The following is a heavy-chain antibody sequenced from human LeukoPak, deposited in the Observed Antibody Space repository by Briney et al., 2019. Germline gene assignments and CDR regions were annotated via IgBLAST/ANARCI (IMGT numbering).Heavy chain of an antibody. CDR1: GFTVSSNY. D-gene: IGHD2-21*01. V-gene: IGHV3-53*01. CDR2: IYSGGST. Sequence: GGSLRLSCAASGFTVSSNYMSWVRRAPGKGLEWVSVIYSGGSTYYADSVKGRFTISRDNSKNTLYLQMNSLRAEDTAVYYCARGIAGGNDAFDIWGQGTMVTVSS. J-gene: IGHJ3*02. CDR3: ARGIAGGNDAFDI.